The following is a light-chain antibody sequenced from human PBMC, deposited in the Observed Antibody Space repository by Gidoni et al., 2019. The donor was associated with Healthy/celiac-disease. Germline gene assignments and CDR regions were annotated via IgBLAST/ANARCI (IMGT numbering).Light chain of an antibody. CDR2: AAS. CDR3: QQSYSTPPSWT. Sequence: DIQMTQSPSSLSASVGDRVTITCRASQSISSYLNWYQQKPGKAPKLLIYAASSLTRGGPSRFSGSGTGTDFTLTISSLQPEDFATYYCQQSYSTPPSWTFGQGTKVEIK. V-gene: IGKV1-39*01. J-gene: IGKJ1*01. CDR1: QSISSY.